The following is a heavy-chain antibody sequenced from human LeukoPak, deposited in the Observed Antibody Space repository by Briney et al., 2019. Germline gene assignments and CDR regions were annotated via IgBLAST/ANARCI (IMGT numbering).Heavy chain of an antibody. CDR2: IYYSGST. D-gene: IGHD5-12*01. CDR1: GGSISSYY. J-gene: IGHJ4*02. CDR3: ASHAGGGYYFDY. Sequence: PSETLSLTCTVSGGSISSYYWSWIRQPPGKGLEWIGYIYYSGSTNYNPSLKSRVTISVDTSKSQFSLKLSSVTAADTAVYYCASHAGGGYYFDYWGQGTLVTVSS. V-gene: IGHV4-59*01.